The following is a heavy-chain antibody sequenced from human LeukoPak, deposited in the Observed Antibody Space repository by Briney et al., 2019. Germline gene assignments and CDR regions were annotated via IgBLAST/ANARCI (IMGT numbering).Heavy chain of an antibody. CDR2: IYYSGST. Sequence: SQTLSLTCTVSGGSISSADYFWSWIRQPPEKGLGWIGYIYYSGSTYYNPSLKSRVTISVDTSKNQFSLKLSSVTAADTAVYYCARTGGGDYPIDYWGQGTLVTVSS. J-gene: IGHJ4*02. CDR1: GGSISSADYF. V-gene: IGHV4-30-4*01. D-gene: IGHD2-21*02. CDR3: ARTGGGDYPIDY.